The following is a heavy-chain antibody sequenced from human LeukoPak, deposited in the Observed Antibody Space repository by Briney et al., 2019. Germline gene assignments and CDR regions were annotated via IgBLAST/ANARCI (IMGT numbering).Heavy chain of an antibody. CDR3: ALREGIAVAEEY. CDR1: RFTFNSYS. CDR2: ISGSGGGT. Sequence: GGSLRLSCAASRFTFNSYSMSWVRQAPGKGLEWVSAISGSGGGTHYADFVKGRFTISRDNSKNTLYLRMNNLRAEDTAVYYCALREGIAVAEEYWGQGTLVTVSS. D-gene: IGHD6-19*01. V-gene: IGHV3-23*01. J-gene: IGHJ4*02.